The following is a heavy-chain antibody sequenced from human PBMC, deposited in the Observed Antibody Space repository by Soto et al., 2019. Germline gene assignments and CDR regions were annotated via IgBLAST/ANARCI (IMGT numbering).Heavy chain of an antibody. J-gene: IGHJ4*02. V-gene: IGHV1-69*12. CDR1: GGTFSNYA. D-gene: IGHD6-13*01. CDR2: IIPIFGTT. CDR3: ARVSSSWYMDYFDY. Sequence: QVQLVQSGAEVKKPGSSVKVSCKASGGTFSNYAISWVRQAPGQGLEWMGGIIPIFGTTNYAQRFQGRVTITADESTSTAYMELRSLRSEETAVYYCARVSSSWYMDYFDYWGQGTLVTVSS.